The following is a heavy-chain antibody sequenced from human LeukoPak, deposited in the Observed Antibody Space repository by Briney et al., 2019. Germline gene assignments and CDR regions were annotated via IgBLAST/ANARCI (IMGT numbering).Heavy chain of an antibody. CDR1: GYSISSGYY. D-gene: IGHD1-26*01. J-gene: IGHJ4*02. CDR3: ARQPLVGATLYFDY. CDR2: IFRSGST. V-gene: IGHV4-38-2*02. Sequence: SETLSLTCTVSGYSISSGYYWGWIRQPPGKGLEWIGSIFRSGSTYYDPSLKSRVTISVDTSKNQFSLKLSSVTAADTAVYYCARQPLVGATLYFDYWGQGTLVTVSS.